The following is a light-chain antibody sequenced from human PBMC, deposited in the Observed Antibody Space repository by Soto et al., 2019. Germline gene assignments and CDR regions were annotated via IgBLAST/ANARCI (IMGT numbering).Light chain of an antibody. CDR3: CSYAGSNNFPYV. CDR1: SSDVGGYNY. V-gene: IGLV2-8*01. CDR2: EVS. Sequence: QSVLTQPPSASGSPGQSVTISCTGTSSDVGGYNYDSWYQQHPGKAPKLMIYEVSKRPSGVPDRFSGSKSGNTASLTVSGLQAEDEADYYCCSYAGSNNFPYVFGTGTKVTVL. J-gene: IGLJ1*01.